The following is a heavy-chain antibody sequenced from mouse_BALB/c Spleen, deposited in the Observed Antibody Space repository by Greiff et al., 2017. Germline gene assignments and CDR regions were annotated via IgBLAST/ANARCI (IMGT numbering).Heavy chain of an antibody. V-gene: IGHV7-3*02. CDR3: ARDREIYYGSSTYYYAMDY. CDR1: GFTFTDYY. Sequence: EVKLMESGGGLVQPGGSLRLSCATSGFTFTDYYMSWVRQPPGKALEWLGFIRNKANGYTTEYSASVKGRFTISRDNSQSILYLQMNTLSAEGSATYDCARDREIYYGSSTYYYAMDYWGQGTTVTVSS. CDR2: IRNKANGYTT. J-gene: IGHJ4*01. D-gene: IGHD1-1*01.